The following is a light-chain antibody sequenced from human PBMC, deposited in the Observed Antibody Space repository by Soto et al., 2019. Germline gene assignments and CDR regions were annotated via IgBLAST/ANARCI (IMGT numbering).Light chain of an antibody. J-gene: IGKJ3*01. CDR3: QQYNYWPFP. V-gene: IGKV3-15*01. CDR2: GVS. Sequence: EIVMTQSPGTLSVSPGERATLSCRASQSVSVNLAWYQQKPGQAPRLLIYGVSTRATGIPARFSGSESGTAFTRTISSLQSEDFAVDYWQQYNYWPFPFGPGAKVDIK. CDR1: QSVSVN.